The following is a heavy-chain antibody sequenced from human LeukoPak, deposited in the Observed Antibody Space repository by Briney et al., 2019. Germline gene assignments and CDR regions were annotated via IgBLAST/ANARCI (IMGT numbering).Heavy chain of an antibody. Sequence: PGGSLRLSCAASGFTFSSYGMHWVRQAPGKGLEWVADIGYDGSTKYYADSVKGRFTNSRYNSKNTLYLPTNSPRAEDTTVYYGEKTPGYDFWPDYWGQGTLVTVSS. J-gene: IGHJ4*02. CDR3: EKTPGYDFWPDY. V-gene: IGHV3-33*06. D-gene: IGHD3-3*01. CDR1: GFTFSSYG. CDR2: IGYDGSTK.